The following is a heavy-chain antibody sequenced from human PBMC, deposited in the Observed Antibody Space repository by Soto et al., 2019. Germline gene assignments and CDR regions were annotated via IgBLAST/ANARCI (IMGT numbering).Heavy chain of an antibody. V-gene: IGHV3-30*18. Sequence: QVQLVESGGGVVQPGRSLRLSCAASGFNFRNYGMHWIRQTPGKGLEWVAVISYDGSNKYYTDSVQGRFTISRDNSKNTLYLQMNSLRAEDTAVYYCAKASHYISGSYGGFDPWGQGTLVTVSS. CDR2: ISYDGSNK. D-gene: IGHD3-10*01. CDR1: GFNFRNYG. J-gene: IGHJ5*02. CDR3: AKASHYISGSYGGFDP.